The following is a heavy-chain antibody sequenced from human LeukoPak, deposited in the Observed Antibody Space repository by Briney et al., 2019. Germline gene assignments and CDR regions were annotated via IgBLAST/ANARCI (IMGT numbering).Heavy chain of an antibody. J-gene: IGHJ3*02. CDR3: ARTYSGKRMSAFDI. CDR2: INHSGST. D-gene: IGHD1-26*01. V-gene: IGHV4-34*01. Sequence: SETLSLTCAVYGGSFSGYYWSWIRQPPGKGLEWIGEINHSGSTNYNPSLKSRVTISVDTSKNQFSLKLSSVTAADTAVYYCARTYSGKRMSAFDIWGQGTMVTVSS. CDR1: GGSFSGYY.